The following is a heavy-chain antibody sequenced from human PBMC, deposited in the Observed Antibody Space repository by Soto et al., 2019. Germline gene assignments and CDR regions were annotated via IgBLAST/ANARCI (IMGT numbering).Heavy chain of an antibody. CDR3: ARGGGPYVWFNEF. V-gene: IGHV1-69*01. J-gene: IGHJ4*02. CDR1: GGLFSSFA. D-gene: IGHD3-16*01. Sequence: QEQLVQSGAEVKKPGSSVKVSCKDSGGLFSSFAISWVRQAPGQGLAWMGGIIPVFGTTNYAQKFQGRVTMTADESTNTAYMELSSLTSDDTAMYYCARGGGPYVWFNEFWGQGTQVTVSS. CDR2: IIPVFGTT.